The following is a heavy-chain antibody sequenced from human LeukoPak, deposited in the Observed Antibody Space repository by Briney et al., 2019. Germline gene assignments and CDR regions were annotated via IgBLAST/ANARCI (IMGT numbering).Heavy chain of an antibody. CDR3: ARSKGGYGLN. CDR2: IYRGDSDT. D-gene: IGHD5-18*01. Sequence: GESLQISCKGSGYSFTSYWIGWVRQVPGKGLEWMGIIYRGDSDTRYRPSFQGQVTISADKSISTAYLQWSSLKASDPAMYSCARSKGGYGLNWGQGTLVTVSS. J-gene: IGHJ4*02. CDR1: GYSFTSYW. V-gene: IGHV5-51*01.